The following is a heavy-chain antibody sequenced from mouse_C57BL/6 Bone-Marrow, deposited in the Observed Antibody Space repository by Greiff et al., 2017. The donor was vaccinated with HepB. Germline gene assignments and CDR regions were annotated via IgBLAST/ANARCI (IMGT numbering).Heavy chain of an antibody. CDR2: IYPRSGNT. V-gene: IGHV1-81*01. D-gene: IGHD1-1*01. CDR3: ARPFITTVGFAY. CDR1: GYTFTSYG. Sequence: QVQLQQSGAELARPGASVKLSCKASGYTFTSYGISWVKQRTGQGLEWIGEIYPRSGNTYYNEKFKGKATLTADKSSSTAYMELRSLTSEDSAVYFCARPFITTVGFAYWGQGTLVTVSA. J-gene: IGHJ3*01.